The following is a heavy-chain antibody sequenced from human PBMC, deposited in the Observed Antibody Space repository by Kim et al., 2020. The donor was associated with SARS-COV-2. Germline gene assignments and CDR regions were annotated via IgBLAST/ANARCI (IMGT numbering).Heavy chain of an antibody. V-gene: IGHV5-51*01. CDR1: GYTFDSYW. Sequence: GESLKISCKGSGYTFDSYWIGWVRQTPGKGLEWVGIIYPGDSETRYSPSFQGQVTISTDKSIGAAYLHWNRLKASDTAIYYCARHEGEIVVVPTNPGAFRVLGQGTMVTVSA. D-gene: IGHD2-2*01. J-gene: IGHJ3*01. CDR2: IYPGDSET. CDR3: ARHEGEIVVVPTNPGAFRV.